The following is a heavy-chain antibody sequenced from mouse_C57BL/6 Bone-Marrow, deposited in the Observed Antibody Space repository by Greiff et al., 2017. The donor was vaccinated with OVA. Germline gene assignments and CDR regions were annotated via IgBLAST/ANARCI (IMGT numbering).Heavy chain of an antibody. Sequence: VKLVESGAELARPGASVKLSCKASGYTFTSYGISWVKQRTGQGLEWIGEIYPRSGNTYYNEKFKGKATLTADKSSSTAYMELRSLTSEDSAVYFCAYPLITTVVGWGQGTLVTVSA. CDR1: GYTFTSYG. J-gene: IGHJ3*02. V-gene: IGHV1-81*01. D-gene: IGHD1-1*01. CDR3: AYPLITTVVG. CDR2: IYPRSGNT.